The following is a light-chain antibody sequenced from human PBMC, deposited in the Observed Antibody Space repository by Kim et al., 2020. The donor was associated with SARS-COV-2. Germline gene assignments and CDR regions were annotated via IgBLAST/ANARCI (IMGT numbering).Light chain of an antibody. V-gene: IGLV3-19*01. CDR1: SLRSYY. J-gene: IGLJ2*01. CDR2: GKN. CDR3: NSRDSNDNVV. Sequence: VALGQTVRITCQGDSLRSYYATWNQQKPGQAPIVVIYGKNNRPSGIPDRFSGSSSGNTASLTITGTQAGDEADYYCNSRDSNDNVVFGGGTKLTVL.